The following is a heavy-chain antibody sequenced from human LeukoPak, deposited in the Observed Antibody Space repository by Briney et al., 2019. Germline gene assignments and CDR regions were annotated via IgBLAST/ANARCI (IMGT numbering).Heavy chain of an antibody. CDR2: IIPIFGTA. J-gene: IGHJ6*03. V-gene: IGHV1-69*05. CDR1: GGTFSSYA. D-gene: IGHD6-19*01. Sequence: ASVKVSCKASGGTFSSYAISWVRQAPGQGLEWMGGIIPIFGTANYAQKFQGRVTITTDESTSTAYMELSSLRSEDTAVYYCAIKSYSSGRLEGYYYYMDVWGKGTTVTVSS. CDR3: AIKSYSSGRLEGYYYYMDV.